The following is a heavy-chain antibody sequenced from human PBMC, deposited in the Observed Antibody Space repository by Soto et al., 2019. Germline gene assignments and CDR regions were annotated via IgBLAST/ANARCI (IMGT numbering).Heavy chain of an antibody. CDR2: IFPGGST. D-gene: IGHD3-9*01. CDR1: GFTFSTYT. J-gene: IGHJ4*02. Sequence: EAPLLESGGQLVQPGGSLRLSCAASGFTFSTYTMNWVRQAPGTGLEWVAGIFPGGSTYYANSVKGRFTISRDHSQRSVFLQMSSLRDADTAVYYCAQDRQPDGIWTFDLWGQGTLVTFSS. CDR3: AQDRQPDGIWTFDL. V-gene: IGHV3-23*03.